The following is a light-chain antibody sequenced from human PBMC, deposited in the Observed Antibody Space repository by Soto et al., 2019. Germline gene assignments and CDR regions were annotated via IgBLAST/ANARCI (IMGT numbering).Light chain of an antibody. Sequence: QSVLTQPPSVSGAPGQRVTISCTGSSSNIGAGYDVHWYQQLPGTAPKLLIYRNNQRPSGVPDRFSGSKSGTSASLAISGLPSEEEADYYCAAWDDSLSGGVFGGGTKLTVL. CDR2: RNN. CDR3: AAWDDSLSGGV. J-gene: IGLJ3*02. CDR1: SSNIGAGYD. V-gene: IGLV1-40*01.